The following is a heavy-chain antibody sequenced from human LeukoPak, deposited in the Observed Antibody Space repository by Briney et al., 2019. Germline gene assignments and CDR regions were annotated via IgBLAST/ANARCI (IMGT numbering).Heavy chain of an antibody. CDR3: ARTPYPGGLQLFIFDY. CDR1: GGSISSGGYY. CDR2: IYYSGST. V-gene: IGHV4-39*07. Sequence: PSETLSLTCTVSGGSISSGGYYWSWIRQPPGKGLEWIGSIYYSGSTYYNPSLKSRVTISVDTSKNQFSLKLSSVTAADTAVYYCARTPYPGGLQLFIFDYWGQGTLVTVSS. D-gene: IGHD5-24*01. J-gene: IGHJ4*02.